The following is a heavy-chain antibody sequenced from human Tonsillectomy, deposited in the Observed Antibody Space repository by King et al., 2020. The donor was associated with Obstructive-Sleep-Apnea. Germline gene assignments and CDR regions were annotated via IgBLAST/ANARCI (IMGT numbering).Heavy chain of an antibody. Sequence: VQLVESGGGLVQPGRSLRLSCEASGFTFDDHALHWVRQAPGKGLEWVSGISWNSGSPDDADSVKGRFTISRDNAKNSLYLQMNSLRTEDAAFYYCVKDRRDGVRGVMGNWGQGTLVTVSS. CDR2: ISWNSGSP. J-gene: IGHJ4*02. CDR1: GFTFDDHA. CDR3: VKDRRDGVRGVMGN. V-gene: IGHV3-9*01. D-gene: IGHD3-10*01.